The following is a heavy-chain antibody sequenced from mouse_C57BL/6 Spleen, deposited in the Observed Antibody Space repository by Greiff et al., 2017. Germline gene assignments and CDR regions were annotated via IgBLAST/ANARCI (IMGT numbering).Heavy chain of an antibody. CDR3: ARVTTVVGDWYFDV. CDR2: INPNNGGT. D-gene: IGHD1-1*01. V-gene: IGHV1-22*01. J-gene: IGHJ1*03. Sequence: SGPELVKPGASVKMSCKASGYTFTDYNMHWVKQSHGKSLEWIGYINPNNGGTSYNQKFKGKATLTVNKSSSTAYMELRSLTSEDSAVYYCARVTTVVGDWYFDVWGTGTTVTVSS. CDR1: GYTFTDYN.